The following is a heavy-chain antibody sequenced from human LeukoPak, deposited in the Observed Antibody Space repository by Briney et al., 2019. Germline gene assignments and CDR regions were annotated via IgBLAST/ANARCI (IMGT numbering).Heavy chain of an antibody. V-gene: IGHV3-74*01. J-gene: IGHJ4*02. Sequence: GGSLRLSCAVSGFTFSTYWFHWVRQAPGKGLVWVARISRDGNSRTYADSVKGRFTISRDSARDTLFLQMDSLRADDTAIYYCVRGTSRDYGYGGDVPYWGQGTLLTVSS. D-gene: IGHD2-21*02. CDR1: GFTFSTYW. CDR3: VRGTSRDYGYGGDVPY. CDR2: ISRDGNSR.